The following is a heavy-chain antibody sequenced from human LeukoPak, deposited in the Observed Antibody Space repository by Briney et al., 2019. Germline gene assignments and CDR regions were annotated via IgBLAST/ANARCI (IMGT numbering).Heavy chain of an antibody. J-gene: IGHJ4*02. CDR1: GFTVSSNY. D-gene: IGHD2-2*01. Sequence: GGSLRLSCAASGFTVSSNYMSWVRQAPGKGLEWVSVIYSGGSTYYADSVKGRFTISRDNSKNTLYLQMNSLRAEDTAVYYCAKAEVPAAMTLDYWGQGTLVTVSS. CDR2: IYSGGST. CDR3: AKAEVPAAMTLDY. V-gene: IGHV3-53*05.